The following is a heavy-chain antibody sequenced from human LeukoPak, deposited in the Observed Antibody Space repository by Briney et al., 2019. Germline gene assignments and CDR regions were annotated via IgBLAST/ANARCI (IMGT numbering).Heavy chain of an antibody. CDR2: INPNSGGT. CDR3: ARVGYYESSGYYEY. D-gene: IGHD3-22*01. CDR1: GYTLTDYY. V-gene: IGHV1-2*06. Sequence: ASVKVSFKASGYTLTDYYMHWVRQAPGQGLEWMGRINPNSGGTNYAQKFQGRVTMTRDTSISTVYMELSRLRSDDTAVYYCARVGYYESSGYYEYWGQGTLVTVSS. J-gene: IGHJ4*02.